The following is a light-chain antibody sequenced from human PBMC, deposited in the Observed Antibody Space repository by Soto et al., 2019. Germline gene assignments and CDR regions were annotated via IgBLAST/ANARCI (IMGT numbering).Light chain of an antibody. CDR3: HQYNSFSPWT. Sequence: DIQMTQSPSTLSASVGDRVTITCRASQSIRSWLAWYQQKPGKAPKLLISDASRLKSGVLSRFSGSGSGTEFTLTISSLQPDDFATYYCHQYNSFSPWTFGQGTKVEIK. V-gene: IGKV1-5*01. J-gene: IGKJ1*01. CDR2: DAS. CDR1: QSIRSW.